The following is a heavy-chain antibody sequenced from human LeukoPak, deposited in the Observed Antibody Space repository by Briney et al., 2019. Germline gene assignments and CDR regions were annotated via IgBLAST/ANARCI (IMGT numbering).Heavy chain of an antibody. CDR2: ISGSGGST. Sequence: GGSLRLSCAASGFTLINYAMGWVRRAPGKGLEWVSAISGSGGSTYYADSVKGRFTISRDNSKNTLYLQMNSLRAEDTAVYYCAKGLDYYGSGSYQHWGQGTLVTVSS. D-gene: IGHD3-10*01. V-gene: IGHV3-23*01. CDR3: AKGLDYYGSGSYQH. CDR1: GFTLINYA. J-gene: IGHJ1*01.